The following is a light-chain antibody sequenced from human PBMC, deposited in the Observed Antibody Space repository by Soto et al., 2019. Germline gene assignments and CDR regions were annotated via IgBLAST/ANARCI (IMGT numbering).Light chain of an antibody. J-gene: IGLJ3*02. CDR3: AAWDDSLSALV. Sequence: QSVLTQPPSASGTPGQRVTISCSGSSYNIESNYVYWYQQLPGSAPKLLIYRNDQRPSGVPDRFSGSKSGTSASLAISGLRSEDEADYYCAAWDDSLSALVFGGGTKVTVL. V-gene: IGLV1-47*01. CDR1: SYNIESNY. CDR2: RND.